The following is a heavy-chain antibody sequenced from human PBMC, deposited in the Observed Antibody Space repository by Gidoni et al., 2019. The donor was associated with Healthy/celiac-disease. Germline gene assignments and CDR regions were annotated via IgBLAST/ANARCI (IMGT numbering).Heavy chain of an antibody. Sequence: QVQLVQSGAEVNKPGSSVKVFCKASGGPFSSYTVSWVRQAPGQALQWMGRIIPILGIANYAQKFQGRVTITADKSTSTAYMELSSLRSEDTAVYYCASWTYYYDSSGYYPTYYFDYWGQGTLVTVSS. V-gene: IGHV1-69*02. CDR2: IIPILGIA. CDR1: GGPFSSYT. CDR3: ASWTYYYDSSGYYPTYYFDY. D-gene: IGHD3-22*01. J-gene: IGHJ4*02.